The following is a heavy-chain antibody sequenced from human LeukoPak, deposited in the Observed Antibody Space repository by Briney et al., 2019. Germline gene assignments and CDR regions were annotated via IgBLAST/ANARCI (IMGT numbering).Heavy chain of an antibody. Sequence: SETLSLTCTVSGGSISTFYWSWLRQPPGKGLEWIGYIYYTGSTNYNPSLKSRVTISVDTSKNQFSLKLSSVTAADTAVYYCARTNYYYYYMDVWGKGTTVTVSS. CDR3: ARTNYYYYYMDV. J-gene: IGHJ6*03. V-gene: IGHV4-59*01. CDR2: IYYTGST. CDR1: GGSISTFY.